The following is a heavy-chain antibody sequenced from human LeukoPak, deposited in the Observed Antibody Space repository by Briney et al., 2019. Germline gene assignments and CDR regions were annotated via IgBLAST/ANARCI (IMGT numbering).Heavy chain of an antibody. Sequence: ASVKVSCKASGCTFTAYYMHWVRQAPGQGLEWMGRINPNSGGTNYAQKFQGRVIMTRDTSISTAYMELSGLRSDDTAVYYCASPGGTSQDYWGQGTLVTVST. CDR2: INPNSGGT. CDR3: ASPGGTSQDY. V-gene: IGHV1-2*06. J-gene: IGHJ4*02. CDR1: GCTFTAYY.